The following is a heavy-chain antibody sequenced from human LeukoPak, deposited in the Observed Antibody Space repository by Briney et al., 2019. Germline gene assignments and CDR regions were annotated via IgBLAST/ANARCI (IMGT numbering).Heavy chain of an antibody. J-gene: IGHJ4*02. CDR3: ARDYLDTAMVEFDY. V-gene: IGHV1-18*04. Sequence: GASVKVSCKASGYTFTSYGISWVRQAPGQGLEWMGWISAYNGNTNYAQKLQGRVTMTTDTSTSTAYMELRSLRSDDTAVYYCARDYLDTAMVEFDYWGQGPLVTVSS. CDR2: ISAYNGNT. D-gene: IGHD5-18*01. CDR1: GYTFTSYG.